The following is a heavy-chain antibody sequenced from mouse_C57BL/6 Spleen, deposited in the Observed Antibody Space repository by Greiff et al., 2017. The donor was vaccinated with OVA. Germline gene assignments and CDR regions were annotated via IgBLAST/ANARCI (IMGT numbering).Heavy chain of an antibody. Sequence: EVKLLESGGGLVQPGGSLKLSCAASGIDFSRYWMSWVRRAPGKGLEWIGEINPDSSTINYAPSLKDKFIISRDNAKNTLYLQMSKVRSEDTPLYYCARGSYGGYAMDYWGQGTSVTVSS. J-gene: IGHJ4*01. CDR3: ARGSYGGYAMDY. CDR2: INPDSSTI. D-gene: IGHD2-12*01. CDR1: GIDFSRYW. V-gene: IGHV4-1*01.